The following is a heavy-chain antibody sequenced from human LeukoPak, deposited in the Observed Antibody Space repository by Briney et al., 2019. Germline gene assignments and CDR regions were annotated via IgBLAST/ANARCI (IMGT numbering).Heavy chain of an antibody. CDR3: ARGAPRGYSYGYSI. CDR2: ISGSGDNT. V-gene: IGHV3-23*01. CDR1: GFTFSSIW. Sequence: GGSLRLSCAASGFTFSSIWMHWVRQAPGKGLEWVSGISGSGDNTYYADSVKGRFTVSRDNSKNTLYVQMKSLRAEDTAVYYCARGAPRGYSYGYSIWGQGTMVTVSS. J-gene: IGHJ3*02. D-gene: IGHD5-18*01.